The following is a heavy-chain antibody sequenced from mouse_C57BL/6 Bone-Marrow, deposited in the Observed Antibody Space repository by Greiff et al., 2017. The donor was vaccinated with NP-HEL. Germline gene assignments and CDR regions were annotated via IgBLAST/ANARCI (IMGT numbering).Heavy chain of an antibody. Sequence: VQLQQSGPELVKPGASVKISCKASGYAFSSSWMNWVKQRPGKGLEWIGRIYPGDGDTNYNGKFKGKATLTSDKAASTAYMQLSSLTSDDSAVYICARFRTAQATEAMDYWGQGTSVTVSS. CDR2: IYPGDGDT. CDR3: ARFRTAQATEAMDY. J-gene: IGHJ4*01. V-gene: IGHV1-82*01. D-gene: IGHD3-2*02. CDR1: GYAFSSSW.